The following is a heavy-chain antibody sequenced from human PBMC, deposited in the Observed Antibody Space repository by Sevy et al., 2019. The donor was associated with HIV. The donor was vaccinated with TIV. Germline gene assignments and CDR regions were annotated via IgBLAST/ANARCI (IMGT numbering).Heavy chain of an antibody. CDR3: TRNRPFTGDILTGYLDY. CDR1: GYTFTNYW. Sequence: GESLKISCKISGYTFTNYWIAWVRLMPGRGLEWRGVIHPADSDTRYSPSFQGKVTISADQSSSTTYLQWSRLEASDSAMSYCTRNRPFTGDILTGYLDYWGQGTLVTVSS. J-gene: IGHJ4*02. V-gene: IGHV5-51*01. CDR2: IHPADSDT. D-gene: IGHD3-9*01.